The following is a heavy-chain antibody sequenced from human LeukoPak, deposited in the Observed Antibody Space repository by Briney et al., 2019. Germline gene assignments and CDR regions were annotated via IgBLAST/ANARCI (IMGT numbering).Heavy chain of an antibody. Sequence: SVKVSCKXSGGTFSSYAISWVRQAPGQGLEWMGGIIPIFGTASYAQKFQGRVTITTDESTSTAYMELSSLRSEDTAVYYCARDLGANHAFDIWGQGTMVTVSS. D-gene: IGHD1-26*01. J-gene: IGHJ3*02. CDR3: ARDLGANHAFDI. CDR2: IIPIFGTA. V-gene: IGHV1-69*05. CDR1: GGTFSSYA.